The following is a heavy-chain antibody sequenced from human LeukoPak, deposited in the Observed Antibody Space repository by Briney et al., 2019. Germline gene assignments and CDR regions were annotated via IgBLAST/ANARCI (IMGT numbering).Heavy chain of an antibody. J-gene: IGHJ2*01. V-gene: IGHV3-23*01. D-gene: IGHD1-1*01. CDR1: GFTFSNYA. Sequence: PGGSLRLSCAASGFTFSNYAVSWVRQAPGKGLEWVSAISGSGGSTYYADSVKGRFTISRDNSKNTLSLQMNSLRAEDTAVYYCAKAILDYWYFDLWGRGTLVTVSS. CDR2: ISGSGGST. CDR3: AKAILDYWYFDL.